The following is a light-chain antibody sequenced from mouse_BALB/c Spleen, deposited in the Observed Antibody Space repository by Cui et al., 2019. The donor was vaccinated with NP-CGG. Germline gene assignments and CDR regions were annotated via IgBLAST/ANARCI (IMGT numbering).Light chain of an antibody. CDR2: GTN. CDR1: TGAVTTSNY. V-gene: IGLV1*01. J-gene: IGLJ1*01. CDR3: ALWYSNHWV. Sequence: QAVVTQEAALTTSPGETVTLTCRSSTGAVTTSNYANWVQEKPDHLFTGLISGTNNRAPGVPARFSGSLIGDKAPLTITGTQTEDEAIYFCALWYSNHWVFGGGTKLTVL.